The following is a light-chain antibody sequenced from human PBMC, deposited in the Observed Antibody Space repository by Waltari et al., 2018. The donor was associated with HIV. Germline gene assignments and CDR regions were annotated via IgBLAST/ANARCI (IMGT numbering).Light chain of an antibody. CDR2: DTT. CDR1: CANIGAGYD. CDR3: QSYDSSLKVI. J-gene: IGLJ2*01. V-gene: IGLV1-40*01. Sequence: QSVLPQPRSLPRAPGQRVTISSTGTCANIGAGYDVHWYQQFPGSVPSLLIHDTTNRPSGVPDRSSGSKSGTSASLAISGLQAEDEPDYYCQSYDSSLKVIFGGGTKVTVL.